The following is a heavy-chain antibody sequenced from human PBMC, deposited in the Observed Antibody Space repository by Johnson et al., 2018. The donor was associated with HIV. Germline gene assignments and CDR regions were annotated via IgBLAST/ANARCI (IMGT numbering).Heavy chain of an antibody. CDR2: IKQDGSEK. Sequence: VQLVESGGGLVQPGGSLRLSCAASAFTFSRYWMSWVRQAPGKGLEWVANIKQDGSEKYYVDSVKGRFTISRDNAKNSLYLQMNSLSAEDTAVYYCARDGVVVVPGGWGAFDIWGQGTLVTVSS. D-gene: IGHD2-15*01. CDR1: AFTFSRYW. CDR3: ARDGVVVVPGGWGAFDI. J-gene: IGHJ3*02. V-gene: IGHV3-7*01.